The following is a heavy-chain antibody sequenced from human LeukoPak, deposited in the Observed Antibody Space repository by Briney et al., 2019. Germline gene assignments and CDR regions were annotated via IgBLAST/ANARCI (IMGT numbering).Heavy chain of an antibody. J-gene: IGHJ4*02. CDR3: VKDRETTASGTFGN. CDR1: GFTFSNYA. CDR2: ISGSGLRT. V-gene: IGHV3-23*01. D-gene: IGHD6-13*01. Sequence: QPGGSLRLSCAVSGFTFSNYAMSWVRQAPGKGLEWVPAISGSGLRTYYADSVKGRFTISRDISKNTLYLQMDSLRAEDTAVYYCVKDRETTASGTFGNWGQGTLVTVSS.